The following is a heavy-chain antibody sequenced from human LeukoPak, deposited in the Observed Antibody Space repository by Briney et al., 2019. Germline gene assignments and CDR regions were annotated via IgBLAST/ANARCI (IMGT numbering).Heavy chain of an antibody. V-gene: IGHV4-59*01. CDR3: TSIKRGDIFGYFDF. CDR1: GGSISSYR. Sequence: SETLSLTCTFSGGSISSYRWNWIRQTPGKGLEWIGYMYYTGMSNYNPSLKSRVAISVDSSKNQFSLKVTSVTAADTAIYYCTSIKRGDIFGYFDFWGQGTLVTVSS. J-gene: IGHJ4*02. CDR2: MYYTGMS. D-gene: IGHD5-18*01.